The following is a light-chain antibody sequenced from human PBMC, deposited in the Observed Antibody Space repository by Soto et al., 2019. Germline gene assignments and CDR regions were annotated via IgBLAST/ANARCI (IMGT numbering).Light chain of an antibody. CDR3: QQCYDRHRT. Sequence: DIQVTQSPSSLSASIGDRVTISCRSSQPIGDSLHWYQQKSGSPPKLLIYTASTLHTGVPFRFAGSGSGSDFTLTITDLQPEDSATYYCQQCYDRHRTFGQGTKLEI. CDR1: QPIGDS. CDR2: TAS. J-gene: IGKJ2*01. V-gene: IGKV1-39*01.